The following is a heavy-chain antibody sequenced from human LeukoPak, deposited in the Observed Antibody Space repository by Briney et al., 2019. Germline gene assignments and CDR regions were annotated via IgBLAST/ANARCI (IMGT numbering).Heavy chain of an antibody. J-gene: IGHJ4*02. V-gene: IGHV3-48*03. CDR3: ARDPIDY. CDR1: EFTFSSYG. Sequence: PGGSLRLSCGASEFTFSSYGMNWVRQAPGKGLEWVSYISGSGSIMYYSDSVKGRFTTSRDNAQNSLYLQMNSLRAEDTAVYYCARDPIDYWGQGTLVTVSS. CDR2: ISGSGSIM.